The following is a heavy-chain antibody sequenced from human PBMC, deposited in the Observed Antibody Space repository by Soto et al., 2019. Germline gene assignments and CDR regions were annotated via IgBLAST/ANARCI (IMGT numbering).Heavy chain of an antibody. D-gene: IGHD3-10*01. V-gene: IGHV3-15*01. CDR1: GFTFSNAW. J-gene: IGHJ6*03. CDR2: IKSKTDGGTP. Sequence: EVQLVESGGGLVKPGGSLRLSCAASGFTFSNAWMSWVRQAPGKGLEWVGRIKSKTDGGTPDYAAPVKGRFTISRDDSKHTLYLQMNSLKTEDTAVYYWTTGHYYGSGSYYKDFPYYYYMDVWGKGTTVTVSS. CDR3: TTGHYYGSGSYYKDFPYYYYMDV.